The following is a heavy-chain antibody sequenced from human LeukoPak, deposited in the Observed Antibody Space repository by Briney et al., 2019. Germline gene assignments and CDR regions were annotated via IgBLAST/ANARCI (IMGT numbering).Heavy chain of an antibody. CDR3: ARKWDLPNGQYALDI. CDR1: GFTVSSNY. V-gene: IGHV3-64*01. J-gene: IGHJ3*02. CDR2: IGTGGDT. Sequence: GGSLRLSCAASGFTVSSNYMSWVRQAPGKGLEYVSAIGTGGDTYYANSVKGRFTISRDNSKNTVFLQMDSLRAEDLAVYYCARKWDLPNGQYALDIWGQGTMITVSS. D-gene: IGHD1-26*01.